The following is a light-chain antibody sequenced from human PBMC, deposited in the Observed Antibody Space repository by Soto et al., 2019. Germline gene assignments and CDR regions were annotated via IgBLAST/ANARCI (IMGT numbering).Light chain of an antibody. CDR1: NSHIGAGYD. CDR2: ANS. J-gene: IGLJ1*01. Sequence: SVPTQAPSVTVAPDQMVTISCTAGNSHIGAGYDVHWYQQLPGTAPQLLIYANSNRPSGVPGRFSGSKSGASASLAITGLQAEDEADYYCQSYDSSLSGDGFGTGTKVNV. CDR3: QSYDSSLSGDG. V-gene: IGLV1-40*03.